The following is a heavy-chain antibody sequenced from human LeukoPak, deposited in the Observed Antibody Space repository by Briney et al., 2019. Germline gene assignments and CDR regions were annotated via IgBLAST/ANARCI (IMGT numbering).Heavy chain of an antibody. J-gene: IGHJ4*02. D-gene: IGHD2-8*02. CDR1: GYSFTNYW. Sequence: LGESLKISCKGFGYSFTNYWIAWVRQMPGKGLEWMGIIHPGDSDTRYSPSFQGQVTISADKSISTSYLQWSSLKASDTAMYYCATLPHTEFHYWGQGTLVTVSS. V-gene: IGHV5-51*01. CDR2: IHPGDSDT. CDR3: ATLPHTEFHY.